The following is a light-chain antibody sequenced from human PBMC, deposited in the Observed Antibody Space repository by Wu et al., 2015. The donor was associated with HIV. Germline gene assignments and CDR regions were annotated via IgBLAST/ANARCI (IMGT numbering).Light chain of an antibody. CDR3: QQYSSSSYS. CDR2: ATS. CDR1: QSVSNY. Sequence: EIVLTQSPDTLSLSPGERATLSCRASQSVSNYLVWYQQKPGQAPRLLIYATSNRATGIPDRFSGSGSGTDFTLTISRLEPEDFAVYYCQQYSSSSYSFGQGTKLEIK. V-gene: IGKV3-20*01. J-gene: IGKJ2*03.